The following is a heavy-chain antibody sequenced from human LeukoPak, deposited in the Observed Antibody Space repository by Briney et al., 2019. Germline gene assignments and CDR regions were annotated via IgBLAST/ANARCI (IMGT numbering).Heavy chain of an antibody. D-gene: IGHD5-12*01. CDR3: VRNLRGYSGYDDDY. CDR1: GFTFSSYA. J-gene: IGHJ4*02. Sequence: PGGSLRLSCAASGFTFSSYAMSWVRQAPGKGLEWVSAISGSGGSTYYADSVKGRFTISRDNSKNTLYLQMSSLRAEDTAVYYCVRNLRGYSGYDDDYWGQGTLVTVSS. V-gene: IGHV3-23*01. CDR2: ISGSGGST.